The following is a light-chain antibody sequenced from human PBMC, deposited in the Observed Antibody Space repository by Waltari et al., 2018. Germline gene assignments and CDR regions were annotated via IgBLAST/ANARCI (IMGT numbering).Light chain of an antibody. V-gene: IGKV3-20*01. CDR2: GAS. J-gene: IGKJ1*01. CDR1: QSVTSND. CDR3: QHYVSSPLT. Sequence: EIVLTQSPGTLSLSPGERATLSCRASQSVTSNDLAWYQQKPGQAPRLLIFGASSRATGIPDRFSGSGSGTDFTLTISRLEPEDFAVYYCQHYVSSPLTFGQGTKVEIK.